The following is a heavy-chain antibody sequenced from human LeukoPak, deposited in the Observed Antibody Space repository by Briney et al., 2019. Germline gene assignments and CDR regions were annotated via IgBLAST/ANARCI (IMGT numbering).Heavy chain of an antibody. CDR3: ARESHVTREDY. D-gene: IGHD3-10*01. CDR1: GYTFTSYG. CDR2: ISANDGNT. J-gene: IGHJ4*02. Sequence: ASVNVSCKASGYTFTSYGISWVRQAPGQGLEWMGWISANDGNTDYPQKLQGRVTMTTDTSTSTAYMELRSLRSDDTAVYYCARESHVTREDYWGQGTLVTVSS. V-gene: IGHV1-18*01.